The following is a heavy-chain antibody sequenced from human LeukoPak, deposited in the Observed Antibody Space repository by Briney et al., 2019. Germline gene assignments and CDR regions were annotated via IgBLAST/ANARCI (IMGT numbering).Heavy chain of an antibody. Sequence: SETLSLTCAVYGGSFSGYYWSWIRQPPGKGLEWIGEINHSGSTNYNPSLKSRVTISVDTSKNQFSLKLSSVTAADTAVYYCASVLIPLWLNWFDPWGQGTLVTVSS. CDR2: INHSGST. V-gene: IGHV4-34*01. D-gene: IGHD3-10*01. J-gene: IGHJ5*02. CDR1: GGSFSGYY. CDR3: ASVLIPLWLNWFDP.